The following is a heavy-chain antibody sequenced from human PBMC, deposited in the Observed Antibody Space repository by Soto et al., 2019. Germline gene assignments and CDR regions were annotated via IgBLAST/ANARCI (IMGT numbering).Heavy chain of an antibody. D-gene: IGHD3-9*01. CDR3: ASDQVGRYFDSLLPHYFDY. Sequence: AAVKVACKASGYTLTGYYMEWVRQARGQGVEWMGWINPNSGGTNYAQNFQARVTMTRDTSISTAYMELSRLTSDDTAVYYCASDQVGRYFDSLLPHYFDYWGQGTLVTVSS. J-gene: IGHJ4*02. CDR2: INPNSGGT. V-gene: IGHV1-2*02. CDR1: GYTLTGYY.